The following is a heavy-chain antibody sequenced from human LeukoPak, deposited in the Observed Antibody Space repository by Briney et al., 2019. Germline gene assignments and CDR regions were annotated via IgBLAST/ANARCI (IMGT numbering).Heavy chain of an antibody. CDR3: AKGHTDYGTGFDL. J-gene: IGHJ4*02. V-gene: IGHV3-23*01. Sequence: GGSPRLSCAAYGFTISSYAMSWVRQAPGKGLEWVSAISGSGGSTYYADTVKGRFTISRDNSKNTLYLQMNSLRAEDTAVYYCAKGHTDYGTGFDLWGQGTLVTVSS. CDR1: GFTISSYA. CDR2: ISGSGGST. D-gene: IGHD4-17*01.